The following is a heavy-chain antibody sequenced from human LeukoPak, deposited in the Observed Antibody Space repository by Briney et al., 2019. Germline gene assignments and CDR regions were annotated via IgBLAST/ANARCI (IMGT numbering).Heavy chain of an antibody. Sequence: KPSETLSLTCTVSGGSISSHYWSWIRQPPGKGLEWIGYIYYSGSTNCNPSLKSRVTISVDTSKNQFSLKLSSVTAADTAVYYCAREYCSSTSCYPVAFDYWGQGTLVTVSS. D-gene: IGHD2-2*01. CDR3: AREYCSSTSCYPVAFDY. CDR1: GGSISSHY. CDR2: IYYSGST. V-gene: IGHV4-59*11. J-gene: IGHJ4*02.